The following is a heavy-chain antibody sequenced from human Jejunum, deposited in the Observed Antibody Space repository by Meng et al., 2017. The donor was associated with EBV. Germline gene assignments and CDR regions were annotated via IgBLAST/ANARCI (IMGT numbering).Heavy chain of an antibody. J-gene: IGHJ4*02. CDR3: AKLLKY. V-gene: IGHV3-23*01. CDR1: GFSFSNSA. Sequence: EGQQLGAGGGLVPPGGSLGLACAASGFSFSNSAMSWVRQAPGKGLEWVSVISGSAGNTYYADSVKGRFTISRDLSNNTLYLQMNSLRAEDTAIYYCAKLLKYWGQGTLVTVSS. CDR2: ISGSAGNT.